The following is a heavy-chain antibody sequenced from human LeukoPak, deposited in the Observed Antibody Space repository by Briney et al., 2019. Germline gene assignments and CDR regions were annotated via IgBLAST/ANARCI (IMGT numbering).Heavy chain of an antibody. CDR2: INPKGGAS. CDR1: GYTFTDYL. D-gene: IGHD2-15*01. J-gene: IGHJ1*01. CDR3: ARQSGRGRYFHH. V-gene: IGHV1-2*02. Sequence: VASVKVSCKASGYTFTDYLVHWVRQAPGQGLEWMGWINPKGGASDYAQNFQGRVTMTTDTSISTSYMDLSRLRSDDTALYYCARQSGRGRYFHHWGQGTLVTVSS.